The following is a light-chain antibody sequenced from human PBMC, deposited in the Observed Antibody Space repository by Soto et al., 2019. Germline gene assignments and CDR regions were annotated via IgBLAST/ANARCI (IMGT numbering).Light chain of an antibody. CDR3: QQYNNWPLWT. CDR2: GAS. V-gene: IGKV3-15*01. CDR1: QTVRNN. Sequence: EIVLTQSLGTLSLSPGERATLSCRASQTVRNNYLAWYQQKPGQAPRLLIYGASTRATGIPARFSGSGSGTEFTLTISSMQSEDFAVYYCQQYNNWPLWTFGQRSKVDI. J-gene: IGKJ1*01.